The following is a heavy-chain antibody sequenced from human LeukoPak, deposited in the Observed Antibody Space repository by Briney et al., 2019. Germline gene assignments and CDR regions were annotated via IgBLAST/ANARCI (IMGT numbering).Heavy chain of an antibody. J-gene: IGHJ4*02. Sequence: SSGTLSLTCAVSGGSISSSNWWSWVRQPPGKGLEWIGEIHHSGSTNYNPSLKSRVTISVDTSKNQFSLKLSSVTAADTAVYYCARRGLNSGWYNYWGQGTLVTVSS. CDR2: IHHSGST. CDR1: GGSISSSNW. CDR3: ARRGLNSGWYNY. D-gene: IGHD6-19*01. V-gene: IGHV4-4*02.